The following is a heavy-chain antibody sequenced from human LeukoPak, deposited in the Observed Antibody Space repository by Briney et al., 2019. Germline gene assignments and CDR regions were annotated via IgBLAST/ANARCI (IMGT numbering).Heavy chain of an antibody. V-gene: IGHV4-59*08. CDR3: ARHIAVSYDAFDL. J-gene: IGHJ3*01. D-gene: IGHD6-19*01. Sequence: SETLSLTCTVSGGSISSYYWSWIRQPPGKGLEWIGYIYYSGSTNYNPSLKSRVTISVDTSKNQFSLKLTSVTAADTAVYYCARHIAVSYDAFDLWGRGTMVTVSS. CDR2: IYYSGST. CDR1: GGSISSYY.